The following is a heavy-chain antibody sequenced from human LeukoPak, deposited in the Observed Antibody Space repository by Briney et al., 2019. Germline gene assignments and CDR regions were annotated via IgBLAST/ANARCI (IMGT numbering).Heavy chain of an antibody. CDR1: GYILTGYY. J-gene: IGHJ3*02. CDR3: ARGRPPTVADAFDI. D-gene: IGHD6-19*01. CDR2: INPNSGGT. Sequence: ASVKVSCKASGYILTGYYIHWVRQAPGQGLEWMRWINPNSGGTNYAQKFQGRITMTRDTSISTAYMELSSLRSDDTAVYSCARGRPPTVADAFDIWGQGTMVTVSS. V-gene: IGHV1-2*02.